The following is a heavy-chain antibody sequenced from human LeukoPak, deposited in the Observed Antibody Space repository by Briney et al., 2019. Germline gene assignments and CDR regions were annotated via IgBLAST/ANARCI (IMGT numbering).Heavy chain of an antibody. D-gene: IGHD1-26*01. CDR1: GFTFSSFG. V-gene: IGHV3-30*18. Sequence: PAGSLTLSCAAYGFTFSSFGMHWHRQAPGQGLEWVALISYDGSNNYYTDSVKGRFTISRDNSKNTLYLQMNSLRAEDTAVYYCAKRAVATNYLDYWGQGTLVTVSS. J-gene: IGHJ4*02. CDR3: AKRAVATNYLDY. CDR2: ISYDGSNN.